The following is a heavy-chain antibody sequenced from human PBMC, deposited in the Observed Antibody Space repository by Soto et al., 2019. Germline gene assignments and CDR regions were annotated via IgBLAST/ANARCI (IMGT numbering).Heavy chain of an antibody. CDR1: GFSLSTSGVG. Sequence: QITLKESGPTLVKPTQTLTLTCTFSGFSLSTSGVGVGWIRQPPGKALEWLALIYWDDDKRYSPSLKSRLTITKDTSKNQVVLTMTNMDPVDTATYYCAHRPYYYDSSGYSRVGYFQHWGQGTLVTVSS. CDR2: IYWDDDK. D-gene: IGHD3-22*01. CDR3: AHRPYYYDSSGYSRVGYFQH. J-gene: IGHJ1*01. V-gene: IGHV2-5*02.